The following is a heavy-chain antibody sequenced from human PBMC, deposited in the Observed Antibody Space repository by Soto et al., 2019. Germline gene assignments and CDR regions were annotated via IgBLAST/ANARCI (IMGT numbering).Heavy chain of an antibody. CDR2: IIPIFSTA. CDR3: ARAADGAAVDC. Sequence: GVSGKACSKASGAPFSSYATSWVRQAPGQGLEWMGGIIPIFSTANYAQKFQGRGTITADESTSTAYMELSSLRSEDTAVYYCARAADGAAVDCWGQGTMFTIYS. D-gene: IGHD6-25*01. V-gene: IGHV1-69*13. CDR1: GAPFSSYA. J-gene: IGHJ4*02.